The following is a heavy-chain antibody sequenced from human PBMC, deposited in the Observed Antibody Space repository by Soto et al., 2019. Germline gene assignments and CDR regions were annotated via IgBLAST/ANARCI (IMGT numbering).Heavy chain of an antibody. CDR3: ARGSRRWPKITANGGNWSDP. V-gene: IGHV4-34*01. CDR2: INHSGTT. J-gene: IGHJ5*02. CDR1: CGAFRGYY. D-gene: IGHD1-1*01. Sequence: SETLSLTCAVYCGAFRGYYWRWIRQPPGKGLEWSGEINHSGTTTSNPSLKSRVTISVDTSKNQFSLKLSSVTAVDTAVYYCARGSRRWPKITANGGNWSDPCGQGTLVTDCS.